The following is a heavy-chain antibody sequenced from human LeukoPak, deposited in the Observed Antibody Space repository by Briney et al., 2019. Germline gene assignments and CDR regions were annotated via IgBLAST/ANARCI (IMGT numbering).Heavy chain of an antibody. CDR3: ARGGGYDPFGY. CDR1: GGSFSGYS. D-gene: IGHD5-12*01. Sequence: SETLSLTCAVYGGSFSGYSWSWIRQPPGKGLEWIGYIYHSGSTYYNPSLKSRVTISVDRSKNQFSLKLSSVAAADTAVYYCARGGGYDPFGYWGQGTLVTVSS. J-gene: IGHJ4*02. CDR2: IYHSGST. V-gene: IGHV4-30-2*01.